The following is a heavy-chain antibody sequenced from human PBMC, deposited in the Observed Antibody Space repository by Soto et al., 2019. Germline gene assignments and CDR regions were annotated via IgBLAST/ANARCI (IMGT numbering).Heavy chain of an antibody. J-gene: IGHJ4*02. CDR3: AXLTKYDILTGFYPC. CDR1: GGSISSSNW. Sequence: ETLSLTCAVSGGSISSSNWWSWVRQAPGKGLEWVSVIYSDGSTYYADSVKGRFIISRDNSNNTLYFQMNSLRAEDTAVYYCAXLTKYDILTGFYPCWGQGTLVTV. V-gene: IGHV3-66*01. D-gene: IGHD3-9*01. CDR2: IYSDGST.